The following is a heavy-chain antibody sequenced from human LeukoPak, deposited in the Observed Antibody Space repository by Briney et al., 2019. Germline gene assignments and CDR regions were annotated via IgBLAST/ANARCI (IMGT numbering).Heavy chain of an antibody. D-gene: IGHD3-10*01. J-gene: IGHJ4*02. CDR3: AWVKWFGELNFDY. Sequence: GGSLRLSCAASGFTFSSYGMHWVRQAPGKGLEWVAVIWYDGSNKYYADSVKGRFTISRDNSKNTLYLQMNSLRAEDTAVYYCAWVKWFGELNFDYWGQGTLVTVSS. V-gene: IGHV3-33*01. CDR2: IWYDGSNK. CDR1: GFTFSSYG.